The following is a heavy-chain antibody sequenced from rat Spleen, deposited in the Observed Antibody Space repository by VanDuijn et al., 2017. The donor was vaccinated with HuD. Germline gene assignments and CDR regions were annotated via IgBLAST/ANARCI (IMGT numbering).Heavy chain of an antibody. D-gene: IGHD1-2*01. Sequence: EVQLVESGGGLVQPGRSMKLSCAASGFTFSDYYMTWIRQAPGKGLEWVATISYDGSSTYYRDSVNGRFTISRDNAKSSLYLQMDSLRSEDTATYYCTTVLYSSYIYVPFDYWGQGVMVTVSS. CDR2: ISYDGSST. J-gene: IGHJ2*01. CDR1: GFTFSDYY. V-gene: IGHV5-20*01. CDR3: TTVLYSSYIYVPFDY.